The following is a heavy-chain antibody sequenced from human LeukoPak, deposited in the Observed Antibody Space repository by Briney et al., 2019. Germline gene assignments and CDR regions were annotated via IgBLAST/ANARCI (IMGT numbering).Heavy chain of an antibody. CDR1: GYTFNSYG. CDR3: ARDKGTVATYYYYYMDV. Sequence: VSVKVSCKASGYTFNSYGISWVRQAPGQGLEWMGWISAHNGNTNYEEKVQGRVTMTTDTSTSTAYMELRSLRSDDTAVYYCARDKGTVATYYYYYMDVWGKGTTVTVSS. V-gene: IGHV1-18*01. D-gene: IGHD6-19*01. CDR2: ISAHNGNT. J-gene: IGHJ6*03.